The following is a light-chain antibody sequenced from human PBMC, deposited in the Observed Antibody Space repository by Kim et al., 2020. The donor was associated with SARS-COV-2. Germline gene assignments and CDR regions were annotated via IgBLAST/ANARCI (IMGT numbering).Light chain of an antibody. CDR3: SSYAGSSTWV. V-gene: IGLV2-23*02. Sequence: QSALTQPASVSGSPGQSITISCTGTSSDVGNYNLVSWYQQHPGKAPKLMIYEVSERPSGVSNRFSGSKSDNTASLTISGLQAEDEADYYCSSYAGSSTWVFGGGTKLTVL. CDR1: SSDVGNYNL. CDR2: EVS. J-gene: IGLJ3*02.